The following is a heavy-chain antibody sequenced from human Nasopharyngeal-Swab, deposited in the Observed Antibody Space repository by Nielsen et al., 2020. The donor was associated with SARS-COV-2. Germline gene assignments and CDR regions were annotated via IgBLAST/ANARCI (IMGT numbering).Heavy chain of an antibody. J-gene: IGHJ4*02. CDR3: ARPGHYDSSGYYGDFDY. D-gene: IGHD3-22*01. CDR1: GYTFTNYS. Sequence: ASVKVSCKASGYTFTNYSMNWVRQAPGQGLEWMGWINTNTGNPTYAQGFSGRFVFSLDTSVSTAYLQISSLKAEDTAVYYCARPGHYDSSGYYGDFDYWDQGTLVTVSS. CDR2: INTNTGNP. V-gene: IGHV7-4-1*02.